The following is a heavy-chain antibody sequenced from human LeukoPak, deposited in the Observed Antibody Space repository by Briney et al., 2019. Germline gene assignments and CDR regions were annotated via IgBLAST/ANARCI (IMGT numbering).Heavy chain of an antibody. CDR2: ISSSSRYI. D-gene: IGHD4-17*01. CDR3: ARDLYGDYFFDY. CDR1: GFTFSSYS. J-gene: IGHJ4*02. Sequence: GGSLRLSCAASGFTFSSYSMNWVRQAPGKGLEWVSSISSSSRYIYYADSVKGRFTISRDNAKNSLYLQMNSLRAEDTAVYYCARDLYGDYFFDYWGQGTLVTVSS. V-gene: IGHV3-21*01.